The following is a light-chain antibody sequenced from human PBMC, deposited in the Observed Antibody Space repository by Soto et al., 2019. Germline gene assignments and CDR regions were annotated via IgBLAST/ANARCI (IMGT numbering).Light chain of an antibody. CDR3: QQYNSYWT. V-gene: IGKV3-15*01. CDR2: GAS. J-gene: IGKJ1*01. CDR1: QTILSN. Sequence: EIVLTQSPGTLSLSPGERATLSCRASQTILSNLAWYQQKPGQAPRLLIYGASTRATGIPARFTGSASGTEFTLTISSLQPDDFAAYYCQQYNSYWTFGQGTKVDIK.